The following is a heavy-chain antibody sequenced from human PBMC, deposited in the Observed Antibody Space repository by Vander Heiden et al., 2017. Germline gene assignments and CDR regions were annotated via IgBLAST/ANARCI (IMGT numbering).Heavy chain of an antibody. CDR2: IWNDGSNK. CDR3: AKDEHGDDVKGLLDD. Sequence: QVQLLESGGGVVHPGRSLRLSSAASGFSFSSYGMHWVRQATGKGLEWVAVIWNDGSNKYYADAGKGRFTISRDNVKNTLYMQMNRMGAEETALYYCAKDEHGDDVKGLLDDWCQGTMVTVSS. CDR1: GFSFSSYG. J-gene: IGHJ4*02. D-gene: IGHD4-17*01. V-gene: IGHV3-33*06.